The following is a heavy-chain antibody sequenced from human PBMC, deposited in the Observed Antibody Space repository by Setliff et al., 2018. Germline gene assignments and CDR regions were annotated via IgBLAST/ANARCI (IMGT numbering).Heavy chain of an antibody. J-gene: IGHJ4*02. V-gene: IGHV3-23*01. CDR1: GFPFSSYA. CDR2: ISGSGGMT. D-gene: IGHD6-19*01. CDR3: ARGTGYSSGWRTGGFDY. Sequence: GGSLRLSCAASGFPFSSYAMSWVRQAPGKGLEWVSGISGSGGMTYYADSVKGRFTISRDNSKNTLYLQMSSLRAEDTAVYYCARGTGYSSGWRTGGFDYWGQGTLVTAPQ.